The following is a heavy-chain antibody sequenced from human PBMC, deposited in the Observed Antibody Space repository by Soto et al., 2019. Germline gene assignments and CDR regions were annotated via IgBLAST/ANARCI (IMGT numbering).Heavy chain of an antibody. D-gene: IGHD2-8*02. Sequence: SETLSLTCTVSGGSISSGDYYWSWIRQPPGKGLEWIGYIYYSGSTYYNPSLKSRVTISVDTSKNQFSLKLSSVTAADTAVYYCARVVTVLDAFAIWGQGTMVTVSS. V-gene: IGHV4-30-4*01. CDR2: IYYSGST. CDR3: ARVVTVLDAFAI. J-gene: IGHJ3*02. CDR1: GGSISSGDYY.